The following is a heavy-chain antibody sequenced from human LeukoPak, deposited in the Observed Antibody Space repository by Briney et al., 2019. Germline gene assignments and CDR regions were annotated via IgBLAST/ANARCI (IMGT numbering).Heavy chain of an antibody. CDR3: AKDVSDSGNQHGADY. Sequence: GGSLRLSCAASGFTFGRYGMHWVRQTPDKGLEWVAVISSDGSTKWYADSVKGRFTFSRDNSKNTLYLQMNSLRAEDTAVYYCAKDVSDSGNQHGADYWGQGTLVTVSS. CDR2: ISSDGSTK. V-gene: IGHV3-30*18. CDR1: GFTFGRYG. J-gene: IGHJ4*02. D-gene: IGHD3-10*01.